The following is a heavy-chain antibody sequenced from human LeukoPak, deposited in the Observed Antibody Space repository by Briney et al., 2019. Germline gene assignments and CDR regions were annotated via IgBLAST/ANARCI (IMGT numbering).Heavy chain of an antibody. D-gene: IGHD6-6*01. Sequence: GGSLRLSXAASGFTFSSYSMHWVRQAPGKGLEWVAFIRYDGSNKYYADSVKGRFTISRDNSKNTLYLQMNSLRAEDTAVYYCAKVQKQLVLFDYWGQGTLVTVSS. J-gene: IGHJ4*02. V-gene: IGHV3-30*02. CDR1: GFTFSSYS. CDR2: IRYDGSNK. CDR3: AKVQKQLVLFDY.